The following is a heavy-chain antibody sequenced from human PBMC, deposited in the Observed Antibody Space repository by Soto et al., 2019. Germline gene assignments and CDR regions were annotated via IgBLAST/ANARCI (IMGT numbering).Heavy chain of an antibody. CDR2: ISPDGDVT. D-gene: IGHD3-22*01. Sequence: ASVKDSCKASGFTFSTYLMHWLRQAPGQGLEWMGVISPDGDVTAYAKNFQGRVTLTKDTPTTTLYMELTSLRSEDTAVYYCATHSRYSSGLEYWGQGTPLTVSS. CDR3: ATHSRYSSGLEY. V-gene: IGHV1-46*01. J-gene: IGHJ4*02. CDR1: GFTFSTYL.